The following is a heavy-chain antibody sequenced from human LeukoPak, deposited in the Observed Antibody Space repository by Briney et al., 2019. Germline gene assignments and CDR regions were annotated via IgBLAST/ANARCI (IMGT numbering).Heavy chain of an antibody. Sequence: SVKVSCKTSGYTFNNYDINWVRQASGQGREWMGWMNPNSGNTGYAQTFQGRITMTRSTSISTAYMELSTLRFEDTAVYYCIRSVRNGHFDYWGQGTLVTVSS. J-gene: IGHJ4*02. CDR2: MNPNSGNT. D-gene: IGHD2-8*01. CDR1: GYTFNNYD. V-gene: IGHV1-8*01. CDR3: IRSVRNGHFDY.